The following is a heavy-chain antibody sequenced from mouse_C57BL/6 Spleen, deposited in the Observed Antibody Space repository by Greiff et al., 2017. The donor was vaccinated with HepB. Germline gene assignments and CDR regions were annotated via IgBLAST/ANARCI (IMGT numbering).Heavy chain of an antibody. Sequence: DVHLVESGGGLVKPGGSLKLSCAASGFTFSSYAMSWVRQTPEKRLEWVATISDGGSYTYYPDNVKGRFTISRDNAKNNLYLQMSHLKSEDTAMYYCARDSDYDSYYFDYWGQGTTLTVSS. V-gene: IGHV5-4*01. J-gene: IGHJ2*01. CDR2: ISDGGSYT. CDR1: GFTFSSYA. CDR3: ARDSDYDSYYFDY. D-gene: IGHD2-4*01.